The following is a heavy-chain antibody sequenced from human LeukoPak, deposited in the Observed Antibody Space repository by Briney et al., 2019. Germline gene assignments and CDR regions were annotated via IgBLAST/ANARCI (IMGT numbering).Heavy chain of an antibody. CDR3: AREGNLDFWSGYVYYYYYYMDV. Sequence: KPGGSLRLSCAASGFTFSSYSMNWVRQAPGKGLEWVSSISSSSSYIYYADSVKGRFTISRDNAKNSLYLQMNSLRAEDTAVYYCAREGNLDFWSGYVYYYYYYMDVWGKGTTVTVSS. CDR1: GFTFSSYS. D-gene: IGHD3-3*01. J-gene: IGHJ6*03. V-gene: IGHV3-21*01. CDR2: ISSSSSYI.